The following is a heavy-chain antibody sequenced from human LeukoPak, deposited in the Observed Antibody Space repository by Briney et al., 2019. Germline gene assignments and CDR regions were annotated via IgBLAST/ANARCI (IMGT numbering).Heavy chain of an antibody. D-gene: IGHD5-18*01. CDR1: GFTFSSNS. Sequence: GGSLRLSCAASGFTFSSNSMNWVRQAPGKGLGWVSSISSSSSYIYYADSVKGRFTISRDNAKNSLYLQMNSLRAEDTAVYYCAREDTARVLDYWGQGTLVTVSS. CDR3: AREDTARVLDY. CDR2: ISSSSSYI. J-gene: IGHJ4*02. V-gene: IGHV3-21*01.